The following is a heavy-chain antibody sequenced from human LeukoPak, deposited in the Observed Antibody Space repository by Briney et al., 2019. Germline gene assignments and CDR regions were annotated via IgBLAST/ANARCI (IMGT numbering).Heavy chain of an antibody. V-gene: IGHV3-48*03. CDR3: ARGFRHTAMFLDY. J-gene: IGHJ4*02. D-gene: IGHD5-18*01. CDR1: GFTFSSFD. Sequence: PGGSLRLSCAASGFTFSSFDMNWVRQAPGGGLEWISCISGGGSPIYYADSVKGRFTISRDNAKNSLYLEMNSLRAEDTAVYYWARGFRHTAMFLDYWGQGTPVTVSS. CDR2: ISGGGSPI.